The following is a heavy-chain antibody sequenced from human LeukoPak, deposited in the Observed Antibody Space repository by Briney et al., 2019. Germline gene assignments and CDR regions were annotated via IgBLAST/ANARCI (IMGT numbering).Heavy chain of an antibody. V-gene: IGHV1-18*01. CDR1: GYTFTSYG. Sequence: ASVKVSCKASGYTFTSYGISWVRQAPGQGLEWMGWISAYNGNTNYAQKLQGRVTMTTDTSTSTAYMELRSLRSDDTAVYYCARDIAARRYPYAGSDVWGKGTTVTVSS. D-gene: IGHD6-6*01. CDR3: ARDIAARRYPYAGSDV. CDR2: ISAYNGNT. J-gene: IGHJ6*04.